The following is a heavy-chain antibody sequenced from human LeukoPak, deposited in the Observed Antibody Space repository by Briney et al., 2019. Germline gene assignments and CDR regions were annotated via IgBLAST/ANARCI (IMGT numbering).Heavy chain of an antibody. V-gene: IGHV4-30-2*01. CDR2: IYHSGST. Sequence: SQTLSLTCTVSGGSISSGGYYWSWIRQPPGKGLEWIGYIYHSGSTYYNPSLKSRVTISVDRSKNQFSLKLSSVTAADTAVYYCARSFDTAMGYYFDYWGQGTLVTVSS. J-gene: IGHJ4*02. D-gene: IGHD5-18*01. CDR3: ARSFDTAMGYYFDY. CDR1: GGSISSGGYY.